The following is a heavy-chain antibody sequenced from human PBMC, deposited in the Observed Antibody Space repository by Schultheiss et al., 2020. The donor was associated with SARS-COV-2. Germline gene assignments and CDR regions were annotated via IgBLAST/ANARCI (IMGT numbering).Heavy chain of an antibody. D-gene: IGHD4-17*01. CDR3: ARGSTVTTFFHYQYYYGMDV. J-gene: IGHJ6*02. V-gene: IGHV4-4*02. CDR2: IYYSGST. CDR1: GGSISSSNW. Sequence: SETLSLTCAVSGGSISSSNWWSWVRQPPGKGLEWIGYIYYSGSTNYNPSLKSRVTISVDTSKNQFSLKLSSVTAADTAVFYCARGSTVTTFFHYQYYYGMDVWGQGTTVTVSS.